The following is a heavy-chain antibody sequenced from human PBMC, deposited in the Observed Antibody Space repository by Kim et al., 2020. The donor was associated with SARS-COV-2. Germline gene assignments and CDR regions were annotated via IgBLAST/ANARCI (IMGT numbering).Heavy chain of an antibody. J-gene: IGHJ5*02. CDR1: GFIFSHYW. Sequence: GGSLRLSCAASGFIFSHYWMSWVRQAPGKGLEWVASIRQDGSEEFYADSVKGRFTVFRDNAKNSVFLQMYSLRADDTAVYYCAGGGAGDDWFDPWGQGTLVTVSS. CDR3: AGGGAGDDWFDP. D-gene: IGHD2-15*01. V-gene: IGHV3-7*03. CDR2: IRQDGSEE.